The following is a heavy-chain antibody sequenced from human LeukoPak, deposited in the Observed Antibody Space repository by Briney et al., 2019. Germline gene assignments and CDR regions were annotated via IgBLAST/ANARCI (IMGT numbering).Heavy chain of an antibody. CDR1: GGSISSNNW. CDR3: ARVRKVFGVVTPPYYFDY. J-gene: IGHJ4*02. Sequence: SETLSLTCAVSGGSISSNNWWSWVRQPPGKGLEWIGEIYHSGSTNYHPSLKSRVTISVDKSKNQFSLKLSSVTAADTAVYYCARVRKVFGVVTPPYYFDYWGQGTLVTVSS. CDR2: IYHSGST. D-gene: IGHD3-3*01. V-gene: IGHV4-4*02.